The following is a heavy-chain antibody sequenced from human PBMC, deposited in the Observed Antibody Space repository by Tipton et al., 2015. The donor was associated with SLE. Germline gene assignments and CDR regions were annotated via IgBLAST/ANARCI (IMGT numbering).Heavy chain of an antibody. J-gene: IGHJ4*02. V-gene: IGHV4-59*01. D-gene: IGHD6-13*01. CDR3: AGGDSSFFDY. CDR1: GGSFSSYY. CDR2: IYYSGST. Sequence: GLVKPSETLSLTCAVYGGSFSSYYWSWLRQPPGKGLEWIGYIYYSGSTNYNPSLKSRVTISVETSKNQFSLKLSSVTAADTAVYYCAGGDSSFFDYWVQGTLVTVSS.